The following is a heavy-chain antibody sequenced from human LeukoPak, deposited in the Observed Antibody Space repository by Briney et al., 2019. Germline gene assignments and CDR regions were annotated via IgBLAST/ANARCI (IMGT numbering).Heavy chain of an antibody. CDR3: ARRAGGYSHPYDY. Sequence: PGGSLRLSCAASGFTFSSYSMSWVRQAPGKGLEWVSVIYSGGTTYYADSVKGRFTISRDNSKNTLYLQMNSLRAEDTAVYYCARRAGGYSHPYDYWGQGILVTVSS. CDR1: GFTFSSYS. V-gene: IGHV3-53*01. D-gene: IGHD4-23*01. J-gene: IGHJ4*02. CDR2: IYSGGTT.